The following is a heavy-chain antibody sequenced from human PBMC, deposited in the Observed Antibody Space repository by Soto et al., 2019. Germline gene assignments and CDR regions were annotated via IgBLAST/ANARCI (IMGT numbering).Heavy chain of an antibody. V-gene: IGHV5-51*01. CDR1: GYSFTSYW. Sequence: GESLKISCKGSGYSFTSYWIGWVRQMPGKGLEWMGIIYPGDSDTRYSPSFQGQVTISADKSISTAYLQWSSLKASDTAMYYCARLGIVVVVAATTDDAFDIWGQGTMVTVSS. CDR2: IYPGDSDT. D-gene: IGHD2-15*01. CDR3: ARLGIVVVVAATTDDAFDI. J-gene: IGHJ3*02.